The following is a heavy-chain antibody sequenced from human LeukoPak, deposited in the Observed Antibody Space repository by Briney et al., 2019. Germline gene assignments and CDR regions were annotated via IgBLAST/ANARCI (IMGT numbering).Heavy chain of an antibody. V-gene: IGHV4-34*01. CDR2: INHSGST. J-gene: IGHJ4*02. CDR1: GGSFSGYY. D-gene: IGHD4-17*01. CDR3: AALGGDTTVTKDY. Sequence: SETLSPTCAVYGGSFSGYYWSWIRQPPGKGLEWIGEINHSGSTNYNPSLKSRVTISVDTSKNQFSLKLSSVTAADTAVYYCAALGGDTTVTKDYWGQGTLVTVSS.